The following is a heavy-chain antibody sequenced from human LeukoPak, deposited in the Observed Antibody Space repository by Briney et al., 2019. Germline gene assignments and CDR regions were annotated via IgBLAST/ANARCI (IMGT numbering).Heavy chain of an antibody. D-gene: IGHD5-24*01. CDR3: ASETPATTRSYYFDY. V-gene: IGHV3-11*01. J-gene: IGHJ4*02. CDR1: GFTFSDYY. CDR2: ISSSGSTI. Sequence: NPGGSLRLSCAASGFTFSDYYMSWIRQAPGEGLGCVSYISSSGSTIYYADSVKGRFTISRDNAKNSLYLQMNSLRAEDTAVYYCASETPATTRSYYFDYWGQGTLVTVSS.